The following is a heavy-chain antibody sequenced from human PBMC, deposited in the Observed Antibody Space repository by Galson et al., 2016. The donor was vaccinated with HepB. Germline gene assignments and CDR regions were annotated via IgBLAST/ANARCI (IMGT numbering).Heavy chain of an antibody. V-gene: IGHV3-7*02. CDR1: GLTFSRFW. Sequence: SLRLSCAASGLTFSRFWMTWVRQAPGKGLEWVANINQDGSEKHYLDSVRGRFTISRDNAKNSLYLQMNSLRAEDTAVYFCARPRRWPQYYYGLDVWGQGTTVTVSS. CDR3: ARPRRWPQYYYGLDV. D-gene: IGHD5-24*01. CDR2: INQDGSEK. J-gene: IGHJ6*02.